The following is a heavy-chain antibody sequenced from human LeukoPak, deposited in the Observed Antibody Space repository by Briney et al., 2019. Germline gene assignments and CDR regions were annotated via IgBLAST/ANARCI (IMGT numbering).Heavy chain of an antibody. J-gene: IGHJ5*02. D-gene: IGHD3-16*01. Sequence: PGGSLRLSCAASGFTFSNYAIHWVRQAPGKGLEWVAFIRYDGSNKYYVDSVKGRFTISRDNSKNTLYLQMNSLRAEDTAVYYCASLFPWFDPWGQGTLVTVSS. CDR2: IRYDGSNK. CDR1: GFTFSNYA. V-gene: IGHV3-30*02. CDR3: ASLFPWFDP.